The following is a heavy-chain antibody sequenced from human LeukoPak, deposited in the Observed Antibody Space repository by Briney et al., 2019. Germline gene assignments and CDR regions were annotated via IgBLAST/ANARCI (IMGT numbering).Heavy chain of an antibody. J-gene: IGHJ6*03. CDR2: ISSSSSYI. Sequence: PGGSLRLSCAASGFTFSSYSMNWVRQAPGKGLEWVSSISSSSSYIYYADSVKGRFTISRDNAKNSLYLQMNSLRAEDTAVYYCARDNLGWMVYAAPYAEHYYYYYMDVWGKGTTVTVSS. CDR3: ARDNLGWMVYAAPYAEHYYYYYMDV. V-gene: IGHV3-21*01. D-gene: IGHD2-8*01. CDR1: GFTFSSYS.